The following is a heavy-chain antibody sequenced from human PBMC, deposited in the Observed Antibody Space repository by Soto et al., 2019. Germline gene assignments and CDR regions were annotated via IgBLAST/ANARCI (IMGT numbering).Heavy chain of an antibody. CDR1: GGTFSSYA. V-gene: IGHV1-69*06. CDR3: ARNGGNGSSTSCYLARYGMDV. Sequence: GASVKVSCKASGGTFSSYAISWVRQAPGQGLEWMGGIIPIFGTANYAQKFQGRVTITADKSTSTAYMELSSLRSEDTAVYYCARNGGNGSSTSCYLARYGMDVWGQGTTVTVSS. CDR2: IIPIFGTA. D-gene: IGHD2-2*01. J-gene: IGHJ6*02.